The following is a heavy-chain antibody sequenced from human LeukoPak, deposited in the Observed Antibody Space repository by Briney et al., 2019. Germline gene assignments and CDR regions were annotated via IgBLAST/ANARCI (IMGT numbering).Heavy chain of an antibody. V-gene: IGHV3-53*01. CDR1: GFTVSSNY. CDR3: AREGPSYYDSSGYYYSSGDAFDI. J-gene: IGHJ3*02. Sequence: GGSLRLSCAASGFTVSSNYMSWFRQAPGKGLEWVSVIYSGGSTYYADSVKGRFTISRDNSKNTLYLQMNSLRAEDTAVYYCAREGPSYYDSSGYYYSSGDAFDIWGQGTMVTVSS. D-gene: IGHD3-22*01. CDR2: IYSGGST.